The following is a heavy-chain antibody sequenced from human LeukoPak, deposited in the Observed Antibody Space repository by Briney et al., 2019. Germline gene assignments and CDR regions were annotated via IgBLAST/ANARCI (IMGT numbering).Heavy chain of an antibody. CDR3: AKSPDYYISSDFDYFDS. V-gene: IGHV3-30*18. Sequence: GGSLRLSRVASGFNFSNYGMHCVRQAPGKGLEWVAVISYDGGHKFYGDSVRGRFTISRDTSKNTLGLQMNSLTTEDTAIYYCAKSPDYYISSDFDYFDSWGQGTLVTVSS. CDR1: GFNFSNYG. J-gene: IGHJ4*02. CDR2: ISYDGGHK. D-gene: IGHD3-22*01.